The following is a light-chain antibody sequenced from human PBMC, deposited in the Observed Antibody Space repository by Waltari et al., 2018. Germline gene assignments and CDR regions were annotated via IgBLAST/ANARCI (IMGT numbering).Light chain of an antibody. CDR1: SSDVVVYAY. Sequence: QSALTQPASVSGSHGQPIPISRTGSSSDVVVYAYVSWYQQHPGKAPKLMIYDVSKRPSGVSTRFSASKSGNTASLTISGLRTEDEADYYCSSFSSTNIFWLFGGGTKLTVL. J-gene: IGLJ3*02. CDR2: DVS. V-gene: IGLV2-14*03. CDR3: SSFSSTNIFWL.